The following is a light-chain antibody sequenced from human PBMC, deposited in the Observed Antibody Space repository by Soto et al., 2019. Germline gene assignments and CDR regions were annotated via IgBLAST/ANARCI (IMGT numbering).Light chain of an antibody. Sequence: EIVLKQSPGTLSLSPGERATLSCRASQSVSSIYLAWYQQKPGQAPRVLIYGTSIRASGVPERFSGGGSGTDVTLTITRLEPEDFAVYYCQQYGSSLFTFGPGTKVDFK. CDR3: QQYGSSLFT. CDR2: GTS. J-gene: IGKJ3*01. V-gene: IGKV3-20*01. CDR1: QSVSSIY.